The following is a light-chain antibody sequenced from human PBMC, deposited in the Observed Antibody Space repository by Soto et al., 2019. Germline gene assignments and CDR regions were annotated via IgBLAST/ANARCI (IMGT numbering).Light chain of an antibody. Sequence: QSALTQPASVSGSPGQSITISCTGTSSDVGSYNLVSWYQQRPGQAPKLIIYEGNKRPSGVSNRFSASKSANTASLTISGLQAEDEADYYRCSYAGSSTVYFFGTGTKVTVL. V-gene: IGLV2-23*01. CDR3: CSYAGSSTVYF. CDR1: SSDVGSYNL. CDR2: EGN. J-gene: IGLJ1*01.